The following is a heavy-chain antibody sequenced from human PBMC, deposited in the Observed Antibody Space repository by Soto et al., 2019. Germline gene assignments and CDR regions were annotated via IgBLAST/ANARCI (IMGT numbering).Heavy chain of an antibody. CDR2: IIPIFGTA. CDR1: GGTFSSYA. J-gene: IGHJ6*02. D-gene: IGHD3-9*01. V-gene: IGHV1-69*13. Sequence: ASVKVSCKASGGTFSSYAISWVRQAPGQGLEWMGGIIPIFGTANYAQKFQGRVTITADESTSTAYMGLSSLRSEDTAVYYCARGSLRYFDWTIYYYYGMDVWGQGTTVTVSS. CDR3: ARGSLRYFDWTIYYYYGMDV.